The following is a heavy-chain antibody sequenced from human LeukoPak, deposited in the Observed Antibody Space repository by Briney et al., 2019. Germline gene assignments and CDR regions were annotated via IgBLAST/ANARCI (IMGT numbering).Heavy chain of an antibody. CDR3: ARDITTGFDY. V-gene: IGHV4-59*01. Sequence: SETLSLTCTVSGGSISSYYWSWIRQPPGKGLEWIGYIYYSGSTNYNPSLKSRVTISVDTSKNQFSLKLSSVTAADTAVYYYARDITTGFDYWGQGTLVTVSS. D-gene: IGHD3-22*01. J-gene: IGHJ4*02. CDR1: GGSISSYY. CDR2: IYYSGST.